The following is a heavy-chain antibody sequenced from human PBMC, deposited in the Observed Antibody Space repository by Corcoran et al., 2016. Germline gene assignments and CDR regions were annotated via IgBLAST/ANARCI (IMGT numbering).Heavy chain of an antibody. V-gene: IGHV4-34*01. D-gene: IGHD3-3*01. CDR2: INHSGST. Sequence: QVQLQQWGAGLLKPSETLSLTCAVYGGSFSGYYWSWIRQPPGKGLEWIGEINHSGSTNYNPSPKSRVTISVDTSKNQFSLKLSSVPAADTAVYYRAGLRVLRFLEWLQYNWFDPWGQGTLVTVSS. CDR3: AGLRVLRFLEWLQYNWFDP. J-gene: IGHJ5*02. CDR1: GGSFSGYY.